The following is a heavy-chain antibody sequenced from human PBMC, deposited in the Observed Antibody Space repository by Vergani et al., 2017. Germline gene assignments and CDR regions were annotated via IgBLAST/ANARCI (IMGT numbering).Heavy chain of an antibody. CDR1: GDSMNTYY. CDR3: ARKKYYDSKDYYQVEPFDY. D-gene: IGHD3-22*01. J-gene: IGHJ4*02. V-gene: IGHV4-59*01. CDR2: IYDSGDT. Sequence: QVQLQESGPGLVKPSETLSLTCSVSGDSMNTYYWTWIRQPPGKGLEWIGYIYDSGDTKYNPSLKSRVTMSLDTSKNQFSLNLYSVTAADTAIYYCARKKYYDSKDYYQVEPFDYWGQGTLVTVSS.